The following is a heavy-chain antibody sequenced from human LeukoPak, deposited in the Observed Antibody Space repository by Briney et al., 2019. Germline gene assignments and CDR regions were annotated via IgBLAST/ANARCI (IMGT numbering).Heavy chain of an antibody. V-gene: IGHV4-39*07. J-gene: IGHJ6*03. D-gene: IGHD6-6*01. CDR3: AREVSSSSHYYYYYMDV. CDR1: GDSISTSSSY. Sequence: SETLSLTCSVSGDSISTSSSYWGWIRQPPGKGLEWIGSIYYSGSTYYNPSLKSRVTISVDTSKNQFSLKLSSVTAADTAVYYCAREVSSSSHYYYYYMDVWGKGTTVTVSS. CDR2: IYYSGST.